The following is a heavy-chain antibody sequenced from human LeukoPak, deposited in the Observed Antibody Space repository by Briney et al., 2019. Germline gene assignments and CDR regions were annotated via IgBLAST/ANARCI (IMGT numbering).Heavy chain of an antibody. CDR3: ARSSGWTHFDY. CDR2: MNPNTGNT. V-gene: IGHV1-8*01. J-gene: IGHJ4*02. CDR1: GYTFTSYD. Sequence: ASVKVSCKASGYTFTSYDINWVRQATGQGLEWMGWMNPNTGNTGHAQNFQGRVTITRSSSENTAFMELSSLRSEDTAVYYCARSSGWTHFDYWGQGTLVSVSS. D-gene: IGHD6-19*01.